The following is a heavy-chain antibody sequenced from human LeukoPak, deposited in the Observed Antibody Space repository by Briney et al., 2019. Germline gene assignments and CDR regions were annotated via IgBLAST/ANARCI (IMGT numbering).Heavy chain of an antibody. D-gene: IGHD3-22*01. V-gene: IGHV4-61*02. CDR2: IYTSGST. CDR3: ARVRAQSAMAVVGYDFDY. CDR1: GGSISSGSYY. Sequence: PSQTLSLTCTVSGGSISSGSYYWSWIRQPAGKGLEWIGRIYTSGSTNYNPSLKSRVTMSVDTSKNQFSLKLSSVTAADTAVYYCARVRAQSAMAVVGYDFDYWGQGTLVTVSS. J-gene: IGHJ4*02.